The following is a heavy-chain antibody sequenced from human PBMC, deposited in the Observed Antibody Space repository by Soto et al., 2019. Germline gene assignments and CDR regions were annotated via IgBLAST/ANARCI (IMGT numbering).Heavy chain of an antibody. Sequence: QVQLVQSGAEVKKPGASVKVSCKASGYTFTSYGISWVRQAPGQGLEWMGWISAYDGNTNYAQKLQGRVTMTTDTSTSTAYMELRSLRSDDTAVYYCARDLSLLAAGIGRGRYFQHWGQGTLVTVSS. CDR1: GYTFTSYG. V-gene: IGHV1-18*01. CDR2: ISAYDGNT. J-gene: IGHJ1*01. D-gene: IGHD6-13*01. CDR3: ARDLSLLAAGIGRGRYFQH.